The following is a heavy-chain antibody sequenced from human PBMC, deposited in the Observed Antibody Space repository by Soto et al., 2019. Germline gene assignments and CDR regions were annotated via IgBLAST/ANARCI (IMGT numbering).Heavy chain of an antibody. CDR2: VHYSWGS. Sequence: SETLSLTCTVSGGSISSYHWSWIRQTPGKGLEWIGYVHYSWGSNYNPSLKSRVAISLDTSKSQFSLKLTSVTATDAAVYYCGRQGVGAHHDLLDFWGQGTTVTVSS. J-gene: IGHJ6*02. V-gene: IGHV4-59*08. CDR3: GRQGVGAHHDLLDF. CDR1: GGSISSYH. D-gene: IGHD3-10*01.